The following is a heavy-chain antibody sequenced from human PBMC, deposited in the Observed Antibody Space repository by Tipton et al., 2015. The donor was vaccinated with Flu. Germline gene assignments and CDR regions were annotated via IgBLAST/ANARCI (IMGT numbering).Heavy chain of an antibody. CDR2: VHYSGST. V-gene: IGHV4-39*07. Sequence: TLSLTCTVSVGSISSSSYHWGWIRQPPGMGLEWIGSVHYSGSTYQNPSLESRVTISVDTSKNQFSLKLSSVTAADTAVYFCAREGRNSGGLDYWGQGTLVTVSS. CDR1: VGSISSSSYH. J-gene: IGHJ4*02. D-gene: IGHD1-26*01. CDR3: AREGRNSGGLDY.